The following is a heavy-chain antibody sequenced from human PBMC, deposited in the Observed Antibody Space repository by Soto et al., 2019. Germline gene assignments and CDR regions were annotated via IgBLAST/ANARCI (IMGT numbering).Heavy chain of an antibody. V-gene: IGHV3-11*01. Sequence: QVQLVESGGGLVKPGGSLRLSCTASGFTFSHYSMTWIRQAPGKGLEWVSSITNSGSTIYYADSVKGRFTISRDNAENSLYLQMNSLRAEDTAVYYCARVYRFYDVLTGTGGSMDVWGQGTTVTVSS. D-gene: IGHD3-9*01. J-gene: IGHJ6*02. CDR3: ARVYRFYDVLTGTGGSMDV. CDR1: GFTFSHYS. CDR2: ITNSGSTI.